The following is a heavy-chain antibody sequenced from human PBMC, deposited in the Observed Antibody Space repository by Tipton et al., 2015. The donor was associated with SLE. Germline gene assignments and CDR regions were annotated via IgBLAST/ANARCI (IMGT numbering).Heavy chain of an antibody. CDR1: GGSISSYY. J-gene: IGHJ4*02. CDR2: IYYSGST. V-gene: IGHV4-59*01. CDR3: ARTPYYGSGSYYAFDY. Sequence: TLSLTCAVSGGSISSYYWSWIRQPPGKGLEWIGYIYYSGSTNYNPSLKSRVTISVDTSKNRFSLKLSSVTAADTAVYYCARTPYYGSGSYYAFDYWGQGTLVTVSS. D-gene: IGHD3-10*01.